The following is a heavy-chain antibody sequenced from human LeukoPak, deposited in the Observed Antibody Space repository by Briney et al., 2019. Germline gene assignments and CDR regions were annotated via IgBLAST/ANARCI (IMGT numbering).Heavy chain of an antibody. CDR3: ATLSLGYCSSTSCFNY. D-gene: IGHD2-2*01. V-gene: IGHV1-2*02. CDR2: INPNSGGT. CDR1: GYTFTGYY. J-gene: IGHJ4*02. Sequence: GASVKVSCKASGYTFTGYYMHWVRQAPGQGLEWMGWINPNSGGTNYAQKFQGRVTMTRDTSISTAYMELSRLRSDDTAVYYCATLSLGYCSSTSCFNYWGQGTLVTVSS.